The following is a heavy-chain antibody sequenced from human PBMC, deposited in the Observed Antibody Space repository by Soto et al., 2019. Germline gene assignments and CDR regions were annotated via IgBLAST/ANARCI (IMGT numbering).Heavy chain of an antibody. CDR1: GYTFTTYG. V-gene: IGHV1-18*01. CDR2: ISGYDGHT. D-gene: IGHD3-16*01. J-gene: IGHJ6*02. CDR3: AREGEIPYYHSVLDV. Sequence: ASVKVSCKASGYTFTTYGITWVRQAPGQGLEWMGWISGYDGHTKYAQKFQGRIIMATDTSTSTVYMDLRSLRSDDTAVYYCAREGEIPYYHSVLDVWAQGPPVPVPS.